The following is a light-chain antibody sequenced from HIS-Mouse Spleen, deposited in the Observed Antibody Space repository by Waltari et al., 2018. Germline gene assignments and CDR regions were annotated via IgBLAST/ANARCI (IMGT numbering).Light chain of an antibody. CDR1: SSNIGSNY. CDR2: RNK. Sequence: QSVLTQPPSASGTPGQRVTIPCSGSSSNIGSNYVYWYQQLPGTAPKLLTYRNKRRPSGVPDRFSGSKSGTSASLAISGLRSEDEADYYCAAWDDSLSGPVFGGGTKLTVL. J-gene: IGLJ3*02. CDR3: AAWDDSLSGPV. V-gene: IGLV1-47*01.